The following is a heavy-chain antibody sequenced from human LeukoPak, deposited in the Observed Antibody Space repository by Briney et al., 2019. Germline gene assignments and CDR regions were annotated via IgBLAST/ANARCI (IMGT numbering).Heavy chain of an antibody. V-gene: IGHV4-39*07. J-gene: IGHJ4*02. Sequence: SETLSLTCTVSGGSISSSSYYWGWIRQPPGKGLEWIGSIYYSGSTYYNPSLKSRVTISVDTSKNQFSLKLSSVTAADTAVYYCARAQRTVTIDYWGQGTLVTASS. CDR2: IYYSGST. CDR1: GGSISSSSYY. CDR3: ARAQRTVTIDY. D-gene: IGHD4-17*01.